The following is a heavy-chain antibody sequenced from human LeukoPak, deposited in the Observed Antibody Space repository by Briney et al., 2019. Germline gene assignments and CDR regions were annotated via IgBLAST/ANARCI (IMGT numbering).Heavy chain of an antibody. CDR1: GYTFTGYY. CDR2: INPNSGGT. D-gene: IGHD5-12*01. Sequence: ATVKVSCKASGYTFTGYYMHWVRQAPGQGLEWMGWINPNSGGTNYAQKFQGRVTMTRDTSISTAYMELSRLRSYDTAVYYCARSRVPTTPPFGYGGQGTLVPVSS. CDR3: ARSRVPTTPPFGY. J-gene: IGHJ4*02. V-gene: IGHV1-2*02.